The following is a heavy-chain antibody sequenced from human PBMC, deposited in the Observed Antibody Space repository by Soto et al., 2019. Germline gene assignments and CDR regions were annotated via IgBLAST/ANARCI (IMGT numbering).Heavy chain of an antibody. CDR1: GGSFSDYY. CDR3: ARGMDTAKTGY. J-gene: IGHJ4*02. D-gene: IGHD5-18*01. V-gene: IGHV4-34*01. CDR2: IHPSGSI. Sequence: QVQLQQWGAGLLRPSEPLSLTCAVYGGSFSDYYWSRIRQPPGKGLEWIGEIHPSGSIHYNPSLKSRVTISVDTSKNQFSLKMSFVTAADTAVYYCARGMDTAKTGYWGQGTLVSVSS.